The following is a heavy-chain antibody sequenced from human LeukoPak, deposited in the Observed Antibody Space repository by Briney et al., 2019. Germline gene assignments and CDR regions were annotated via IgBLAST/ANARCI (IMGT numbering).Heavy chain of an antibody. J-gene: IGHJ4*02. D-gene: IGHD5-18*01. Sequence: KPGGSLRLSCAASGFTFSSYSMNWVRQAPGKGLEWVSSISSSSSYIYYADSVKGRFTISRDNAKNSLYLQMNSLRAEDTAVYYCARDKRGYSYAYFDYWGQGTLVTVSS. CDR2: ISSSSSYI. V-gene: IGHV3-21*01. CDR3: ARDKRGYSYAYFDY. CDR1: GFTFSSYS.